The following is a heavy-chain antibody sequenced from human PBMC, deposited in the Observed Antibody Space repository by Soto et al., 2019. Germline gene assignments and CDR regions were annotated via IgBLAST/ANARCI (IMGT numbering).Heavy chain of an antibody. CDR3: ASGYCSSTSSRYYYYYGMDV. CDR1: GGTFSSYA. J-gene: IGHJ6*02. V-gene: IGHV1-69*13. Sequence: SVKVSCKASGGTFSSYAISWVRQAPGQGLEWMGGIIPIFGTANYAQKFQGRVTITADESTSTAYMELSSLRSEDTAVYYFASGYCSSTSSRYYYYYGMDVWGQGTTVTVSS. CDR2: IIPIFGTA. D-gene: IGHD2-2*01.